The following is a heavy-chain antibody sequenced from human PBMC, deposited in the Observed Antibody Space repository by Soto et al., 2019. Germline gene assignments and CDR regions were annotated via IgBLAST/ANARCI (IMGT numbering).Heavy chain of an antibody. CDR2: ISYSGST. V-gene: IGHV4-30-4*01. CDR3: ARELRGYSSSWFGDWFDP. CDR1: GGSISSGDYY. J-gene: IGHJ5*02. Sequence: SSETLSLTCTVSGGSISSGDYYWTWIRQPPGKGLEWIGYISYSGSTDYNPSLKSRVTISVDPSKSQFSLKLSSVTAADTAVYYCARELRGYSSSWFGDWFDPWGQGTLVTVSS. D-gene: IGHD6-13*01.